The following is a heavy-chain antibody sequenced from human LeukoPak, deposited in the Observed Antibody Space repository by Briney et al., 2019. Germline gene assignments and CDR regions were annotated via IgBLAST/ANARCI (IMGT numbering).Heavy chain of an antibody. CDR2: IYVDGRTT. Sequence: PGRSLRLSCVASGFTFSNYWMHWVRQPPGKGLVWVSRIYVDGRTTNYADSVKGRFTISRDNATNTVYLEMNSLSVEDTATYYCIRDFRSADLWGQGTLVTVTS. V-gene: IGHV3-74*01. J-gene: IGHJ5*02. CDR3: IRDFRSADL. CDR1: GFTFSNYW.